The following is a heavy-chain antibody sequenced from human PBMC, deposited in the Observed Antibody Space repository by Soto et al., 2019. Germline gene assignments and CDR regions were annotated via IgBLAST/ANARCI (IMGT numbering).Heavy chain of an antibody. CDR2: VYFTVTT. D-gene: IGHD2-8*01. CDR1: GGCVSNGTYY. V-gene: IGHV4-61*01. J-gene: IGHJ4*02. Sequence: PSETLSLTCTVSGGCVSNGTYYWSWILHPPGKGLEWIGNVYFTVTTIYNPSLKSRVTMSVDTYKDQLFLKLTSVTAADTAVYYCARYCNNSDCGHLYYSEYWGMGNLVNVSA. CDR3: ARYCNNSDCGHLYYSEY.